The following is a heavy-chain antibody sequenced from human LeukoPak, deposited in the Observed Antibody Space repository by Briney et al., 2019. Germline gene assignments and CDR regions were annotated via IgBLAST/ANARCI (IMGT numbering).Heavy chain of an antibody. CDR1: GFTFSSYA. J-gene: IGHJ4*02. D-gene: IGHD2/OR15-2a*01. CDR2: ISGTGRTT. CDR3: ARGATTYTNPYFDY. V-gene: IGHV3-23*01. Sequence: GGSLRLSCAASGFTFSSYAMSWVRQAPGKGLEWVSGISGTGRTTYYADSVKGRFTISRHNSKNTLYLQMNSLRAEDTAVYYCARGATTYTNPYFDYWGQGTLVTVSS.